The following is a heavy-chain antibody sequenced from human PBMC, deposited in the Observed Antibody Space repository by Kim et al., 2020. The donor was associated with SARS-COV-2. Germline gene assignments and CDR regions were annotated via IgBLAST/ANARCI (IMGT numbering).Heavy chain of an antibody. CDR3: IYSSSSLPYYFDY. Sequence: GGSLRLSCAASGFTFSSYAMHWVRQAPGKGLEWVAVISYDGSNKYYADSVKGRFTISRDNSKNTLYLQMNSLRAEDTAVYYCIYSSSSLPYYFDYWGQGTLVTVSS. J-gene: IGHJ4*02. CDR1: GFTFSSYA. CDR2: ISYDGSNK. D-gene: IGHD6-6*01. V-gene: IGHV3-30-3*01.